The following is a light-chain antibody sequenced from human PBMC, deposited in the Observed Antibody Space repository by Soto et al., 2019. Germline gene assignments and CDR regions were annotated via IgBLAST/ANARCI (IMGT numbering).Light chain of an antibody. Sequence: QSVLTQPASVSGSPGQSITISCTGTSSDVGGYNYVSWYQQHPGKAPKLMIYEVSNRPSGVSNRFSGSKSGNTASLTISGLQAEDEADYSCSSYTSSSTLFGGGTKVTVL. J-gene: IGLJ2*01. V-gene: IGLV2-14*01. CDR1: SSDVGGYNY. CDR2: EVS. CDR3: SSYTSSSTL.